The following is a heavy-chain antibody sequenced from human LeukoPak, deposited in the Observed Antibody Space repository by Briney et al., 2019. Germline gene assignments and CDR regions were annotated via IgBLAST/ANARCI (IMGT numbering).Heavy chain of an antibody. V-gene: IGHV4-38-2*02. Sequence: SETLSLTCSVSGYSVNSGSYWGWIRQPPGKGLEWIASIYQSGSTYYNPSLKTRVTVSIDTSKNQFSLRLSSVTAADTAVYYCARVTGYMTEDYFDYWGQGALITVSS. D-gene: IGHD6-13*01. J-gene: IGHJ4*02. CDR3: ARVTGYMTEDYFDY. CDR1: GYSVNSGSY. CDR2: IYQSGST.